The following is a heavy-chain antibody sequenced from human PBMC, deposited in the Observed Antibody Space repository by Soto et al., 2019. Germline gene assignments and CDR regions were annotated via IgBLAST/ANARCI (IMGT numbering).Heavy chain of an antibody. CDR1: GFTFSSYA. CDR2: ISGSGGST. CDR3: AKYVVPAAMPGFGLDWFDP. V-gene: IGHV3-23*01. J-gene: IGHJ5*02. D-gene: IGHD2-2*01. Sequence: GGSLRLSCAASGFTFSSYAMSWVRQAPGKGLEWVSAISGSGGSTYYADSVKGRFTISRDNSKNTLYLQMNSLRAEDTAVYYCAKYVVPAAMPGFGLDWFDPWGQGTLVTVSS.